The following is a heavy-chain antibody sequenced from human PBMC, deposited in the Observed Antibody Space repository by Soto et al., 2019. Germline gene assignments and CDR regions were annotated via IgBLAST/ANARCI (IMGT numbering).Heavy chain of an antibody. CDR1: GFTFSSYG. Sequence: QVQLVESGGGVVQPGRSLRLYCAASGFTFSSYGMHWVRQAPGKGLEWVAVIWYDGSNKYYADSVKGRFTISRDNSKNTLYLQMNSLRAEDTAVYYCARAKEYSTYYFDYWGHGTLVTVSS. V-gene: IGHV3-33*01. CDR3: ARAKEYSTYYFDY. CDR2: IWYDGSNK. D-gene: IGHD6-6*01. J-gene: IGHJ4*01.